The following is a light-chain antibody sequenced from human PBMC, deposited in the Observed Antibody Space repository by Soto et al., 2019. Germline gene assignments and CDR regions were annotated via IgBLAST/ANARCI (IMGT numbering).Light chain of an antibody. Sequence: DIQLTQSPSFLSASVGDRVTITCRASQGIINYLAWYQRKPGKAPKLLIYTASTLQSGDPSRISGSGSGTEFTLTISSLQPEDFSTYYCQQLNSYPLTFGGGTKVEI. J-gene: IGKJ4*01. CDR1: QGIINY. V-gene: IGKV1-9*01. CDR2: TAS. CDR3: QQLNSYPLT.